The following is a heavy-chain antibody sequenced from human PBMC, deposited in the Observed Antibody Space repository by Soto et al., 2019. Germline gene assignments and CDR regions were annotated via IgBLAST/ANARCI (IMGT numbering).Heavy chain of an antibody. CDR2: ISYDGSNK. CDR3: ASGSSSEHYYGMDV. Sequence: PGGSLRLSCAASGFTFSSYAMHWVRQAPGKGLEWVAVISYDGSNKYYADSVKGRFTISRDNSKNTLYLQMNSLRAEDTAVYYCASGSSSEHYYGMDVWGQGTTVTVSS. V-gene: IGHV3-30-3*01. CDR1: GFTFSSYA. J-gene: IGHJ6*02. D-gene: IGHD6-6*01.